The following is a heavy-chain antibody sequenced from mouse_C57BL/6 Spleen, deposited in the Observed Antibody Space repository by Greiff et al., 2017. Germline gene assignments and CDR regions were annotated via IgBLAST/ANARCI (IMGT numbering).Heavy chain of an antibody. CDR3: ARGDGNYDAMDY. J-gene: IGHJ4*01. D-gene: IGHD2-1*01. Sequence: EVKLMESEGGLVQPGSSMKLSCTASGFTFSDYYMAWVRQVPEKGLEWVANINYDGSSTYYLDSLKSRFIISRDNAKNILYLQMSSLKSEDTATYYCARGDGNYDAMDYWGQGTSVTVSS. V-gene: IGHV5-16*01. CDR1: GFTFSDYY. CDR2: INYDGSST.